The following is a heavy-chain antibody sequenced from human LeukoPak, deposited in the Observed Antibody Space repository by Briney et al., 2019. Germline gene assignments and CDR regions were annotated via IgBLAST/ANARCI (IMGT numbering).Heavy chain of an antibody. D-gene: IGHD2-21*01. CDR1: GFTFSSYA. Sequence: GGSLRLSSAASGFTFSSYAMSWVRQAPGKGLEWVSAISGSGGSTYYADSVKGRFTISRDNSKNTLYLQMNSLRAEDTAVYYCAKFLPTHIVVANYYFDYWGQGTLVTVSS. CDR2: ISGSGGST. J-gene: IGHJ4*02. CDR3: AKFLPTHIVVANYYFDY. V-gene: IGHV3-23*01.